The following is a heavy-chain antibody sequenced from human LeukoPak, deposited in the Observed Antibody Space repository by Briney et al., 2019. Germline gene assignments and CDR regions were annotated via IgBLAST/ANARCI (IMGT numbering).Heavy chain of an antibody. CDR3: ARPRGAAAGTFGFDP. D-gene: IGHD6-13*01. Sequence: GGSLRLSCAASGLIVSDNDIRWVRQAPGKGLEWVSLIYADGSTHYTDSVKGRFSISRDNSQNTVYLQMNSLRAEDTAVYYCARPRGAAAGTFGFDPWGQGTLVTVSS. J-gene: IGHJ5*02. V-gene: IGHV3-66*04. CDR2: IYADGST. CDR1: GLIVSDND.